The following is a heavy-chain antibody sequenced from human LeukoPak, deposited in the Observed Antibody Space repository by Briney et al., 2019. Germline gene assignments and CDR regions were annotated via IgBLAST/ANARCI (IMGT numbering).Heavy chain of an antibody. CDR1: GFTFSSYW. D-gene: IGHD3-10*01. J-gene: IGHJ4*02. CDR3: ASGVQGFDY. Sequence: PGGSLRLSCIASGFTFSSYWMSWVRQAPGGGLEWVANIKEDGSEKYYVDSVKGRFTISRDNAKNSLYLQMNSLRAEDTAVYYCASGVQGFDYWGQGTLVTVSS. V-gene: IGHV3-7*02. CDR2: IKEDGSEK.